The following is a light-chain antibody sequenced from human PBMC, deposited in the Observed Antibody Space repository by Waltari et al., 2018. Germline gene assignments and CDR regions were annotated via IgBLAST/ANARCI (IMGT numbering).Light chain of an antibody. CDR1: QSVSSIY. J-gene: IGKJ1*01. V-gene: IGKV3-20*01. CDR2: AAS. Sequence: IVLTQSPGTLSLSPGERATLSCRASQSVSSIYLSWYQQKRGQAPRLLIYAASTRATGIPDRFSGSVSGTDFTLTVSRLEPEDFAVYYCHHYGSSPWTFGQGTKVEIK. CDR3: HHYGSSPWT.